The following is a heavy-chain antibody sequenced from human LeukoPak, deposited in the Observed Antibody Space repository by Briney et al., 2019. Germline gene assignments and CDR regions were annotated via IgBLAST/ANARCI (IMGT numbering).Heavy chain of an antibody. Sequence: ASVKVSCKASGYTFTSYAMHWVRQAPGQRLEWMGWINAGNGNTKYSQEFQGRVTITRDTSASTAYMELSSLRSEDMAVYYCARAAAGTSPIDYWGQGTLVTVSS. CDR3: ARAAAGTSPIDY. V-gene: IGHV1-3*03. CDR2: INAGNGNT. D-gene: IGHD6-13*01. CDR1: GYTFTSYA. J-gene: IGHJ4*02.